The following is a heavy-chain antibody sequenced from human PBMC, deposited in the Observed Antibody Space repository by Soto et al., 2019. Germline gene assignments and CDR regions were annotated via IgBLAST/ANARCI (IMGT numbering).Heavy chain of an antibody. Sequence: GSLRLSCAASVFTFSTYSMNWVRQAPGKGLEWVSYISYATDTIYYADSVKGRFTISRDNAKNSLYLQMNSLRDEDTAMYYCAREMATITEIDYWGQGTLVTVSS. CDR3: AREMATITEIDY. J-gene: IGHJ4*02. CDR2: ISYATDTI. D-gene: IGHD5-12*01. V-gene: IGHV3-48*02. CDR1: VFTFSTYS.